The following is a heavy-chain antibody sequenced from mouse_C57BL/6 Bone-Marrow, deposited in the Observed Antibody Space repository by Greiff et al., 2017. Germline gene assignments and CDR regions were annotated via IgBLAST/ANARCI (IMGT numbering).Heavy chain of an antibody. Sequence: EVQLVESGGGLVKPGGSLKLSCAASGFTFSSYAMSWVRQTPEKRLEWVATISDGGSYTYYPDNVKGRFTISRDNAKNNLYLQMSHLKSEDTAMYYCARYSHFDYWGKGTTLTVSS. V-gene: IGHV5-4*01. CDR1: GFTFSSYA. CDR3: ARYSHFDY. J-gene: IGHJ2*01. D-gene: IGHD2-12*01. CDR2: ISDGGSYT.